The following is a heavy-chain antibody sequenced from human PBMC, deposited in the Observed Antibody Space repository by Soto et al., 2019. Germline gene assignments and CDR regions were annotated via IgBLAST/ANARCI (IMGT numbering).Heavy chain of an antibody. CDR1: GFTFSSYA. CDR3: AKDTFVHGDYEAH. J-gene: IGHJ4*02. CDR2: ITGTGGNT. Sequence: EVQLLESGGGLVQPGGSLRLSCAASGFTFSSYAMTRVRQAPGKGLEWVSVITGTGGNTYYADSVKGRFTISRDNSKKTLYLQMTSVRAEDPAVYYCAKDTFVHGDYEAHWGQGTLVTVSS. D-gene: IGHD4-17*01. V-gene: IGHV3-23*01.